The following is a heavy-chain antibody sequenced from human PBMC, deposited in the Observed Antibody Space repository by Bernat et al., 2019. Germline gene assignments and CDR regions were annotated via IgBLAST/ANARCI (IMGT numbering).Heavy chain of an antibody. V-gene: IGHV2-70*15. CDR2: IDWDDGK. D-gene: IGHD4-17*01. CDR1: GFSLSTSGMC. J-gene: IGHJ4*02. CDR3: ERIHRTVVDY. Sequence: QVTLRESGPALVKPTQTLTLTCTFSGFSLSTSGMCVSWMRQSPGKALEWLARIDWDDGKYYSTYLKTRLTISKDTSKNQVVLTMTNMEPVDTATYDSERIHRTVVDYWGQGTLVTVSS.